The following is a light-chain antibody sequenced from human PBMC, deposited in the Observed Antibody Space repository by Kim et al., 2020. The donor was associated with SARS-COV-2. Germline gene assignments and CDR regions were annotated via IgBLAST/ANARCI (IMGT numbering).Light chain of an antibody. J-gene: IGKJ4*01. CDR3: QQYASSPGT. Sequence: LSPGEGDNLSCRASQSVSSSYLAWYQQKPGQAPRLLIYGASSRATGIPDRFSGSGSGTDFTHTINRREPEDFAVYYCQQYASSPGTFGGGTKLEI. CDR2: GAS. CDR1: QSVSSSY. V-gene: IGKV3-20*01.